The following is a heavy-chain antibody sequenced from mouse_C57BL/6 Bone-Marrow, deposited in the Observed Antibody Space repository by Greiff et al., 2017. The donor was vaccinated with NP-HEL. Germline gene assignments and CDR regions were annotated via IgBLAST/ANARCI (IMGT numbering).Heavy chain of an antibody. CDR3: ARREGYDYDVNWWFDV. CDR2: INPGSGGT. D-gene: IGHD2-4*01. CDR1: GYAFTNYL. V-gene: IGHV1-54*01. J-gene: IGHJ1*03. Sequence: VQLQQSGAELVRPGTSVKVSCKASGYAFTNYLIEWVKQRPGQGLEWIGVINPGSGGTNYNEKFKGKATLTADKSSSTAYMQLSSLTSEDSAVYFCARREGYDYDVNWWFDVWGTGTTVTVSS.